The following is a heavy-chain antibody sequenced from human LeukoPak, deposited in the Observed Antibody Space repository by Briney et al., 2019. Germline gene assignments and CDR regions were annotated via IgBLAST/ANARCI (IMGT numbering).Heavy chain of an antibody. CDR3: ARHLSPGSSGSPFDY. CDR2: IYPGDSDT. J-gene: IGHJ4*02. CDR1: GYSFTSYW. Sequence: GESLKISCKGSGYSFTSYWIGWVRQMPGKGLGWMGIIYPGDSDTRYSPSYQGQVTISADKSISTAYLQWSSLKASDTAMYYCARHLSPGSSGSPFDYWGQGTVVTVSS. D-gene: IGHD3-10*01. V-gene: IGHV5-51*01.